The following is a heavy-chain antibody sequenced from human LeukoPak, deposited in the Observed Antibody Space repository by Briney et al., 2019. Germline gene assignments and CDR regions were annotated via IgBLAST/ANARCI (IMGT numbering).Heavy chain of an antibody. Sequence: ASVKVSCKASGGTFSSYAISWVRQAPGQGLEWMGGIIPIFGTANYAQKFQGRVTITADESTSTAYMELSSLRSEDTAVYYCARDYDSRSAFDIWGQGTMVTVSS. CDR3: ARDYDSRSAFDI. D-gene: IGHD3-3*01. CDR1: GGTFSSYA. CDR2: IIPIFGTA. V-gene: IGHV1-69*13. J-gene: IGHJ3*02.